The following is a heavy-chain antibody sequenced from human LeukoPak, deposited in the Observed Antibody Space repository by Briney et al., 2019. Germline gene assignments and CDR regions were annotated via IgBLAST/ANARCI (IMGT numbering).Heavy chain of an antibody. CDR1: GFTFSSYA. V-gene: IGHV3-15*01. Sequence: GGSLRLSCAASGFTFSSYAMSWVRQAPGKGLEWVGRIKSKTDGGTTDYAAPVKGRFTISRDDSKNTVYLQMNSLKTEDTALYYCTTGLIAVTSGGYFDYWGQGTLVTVSS. CDR3: TTGLIAVTSGGYFDY. D-gene: IGHD6-19*01. CDR2: IKSKTDGGTT. J-gene: IGHJ4*02.